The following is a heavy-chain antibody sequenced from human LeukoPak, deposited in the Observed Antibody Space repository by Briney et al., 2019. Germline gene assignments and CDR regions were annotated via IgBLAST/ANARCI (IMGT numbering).Heavy chain of an antibody. CDR2: IAYDGSRA. Sequence: GRSLRLSCAGSGFTFGGYGMHWFRQTPGKGLEWVAVIAYDGSRAFYADSVKGRFTISRDNSKNTMSVQMDDLRAEDTAVYYCTRYNNDHFDYWGQGPLVTVSS. CDR3: TRYNNDHFDY. V-gene: IGHV3-33*01. CDR1: GFTFGGYG. D-gene: IGHD1-14*01. J-gene: IGHJ4*02.